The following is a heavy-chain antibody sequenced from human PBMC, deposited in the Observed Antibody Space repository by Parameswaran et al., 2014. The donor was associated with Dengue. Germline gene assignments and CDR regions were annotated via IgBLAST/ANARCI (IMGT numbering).Heavy chain of an antibody. CDR3: ARDRYYSYTGYFDH. V-gene: IGHV3-11*01. J-gene: IGHJ4*02. Sequence: WIRQPPGKGLEWVSYISSSGGAIYFADSVKGRSTMSRDNAKNSLYLQMNSLRAEDTAVYYCARDRYYSYTGYFDHWGQGTLVTVSS. D-gene: IGHD5-18*01. CDR2: ISSSGGAI.